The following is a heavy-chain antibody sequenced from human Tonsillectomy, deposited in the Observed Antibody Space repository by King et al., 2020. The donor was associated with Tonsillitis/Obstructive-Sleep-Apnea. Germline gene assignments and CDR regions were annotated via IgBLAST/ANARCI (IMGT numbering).Heavy chain of an antibody. CDR1: GYSFTNHA. J-gene: IGHJ5*02. V-gene: IGHV7-4-1*02. D-gene: IGHD6-13*01. CDR3: ARDNSRNPALFRYNWFDP. CDR2: INTNTVNP. Sequence: QLVQSGSELKKPGASVKVSCKASGYSFTNHAMNWVRQAPGQGLEWMGWINTNTVNPTYAQGFTGRFVFSLDTSVSTTYLQISSLKAEDTAVYYCARDNSRNPALFRYNWFDPWGQGTLVTVSS.